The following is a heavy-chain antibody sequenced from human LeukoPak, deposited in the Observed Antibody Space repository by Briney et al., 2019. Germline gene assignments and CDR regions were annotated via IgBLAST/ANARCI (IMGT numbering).Heavy chain of an antibody. V-gene: IGHV3-21*01. CDR3: ARDTYYYDSSGYYLAYYFDY. J-gene: IGHJ4*02. CDR1: GFTFSSYS. D-gene: IGHD3-22*01. Sequence: GGSLRLSCAASGFTFSSYSMTWVRQAPGKGLEWVSSISSSSSYIYYADSVKGRFTISRDNAKNSLYLQMNSLRAEDTAVYYCARDTYYYDSSGYYLAYYFDYWGQGTLVTVSS. CDR2: ISSSSSYI.